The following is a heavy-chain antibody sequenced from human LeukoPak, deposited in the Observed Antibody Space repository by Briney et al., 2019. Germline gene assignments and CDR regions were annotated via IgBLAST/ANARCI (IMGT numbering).Heavy chain of an antibody. CDR2: ISSSGSTI. CDR1: GFTFSDYY. CDR3: ARDRESPAPTTVPTGVSAFDI. D-gene: IGHD4-17*01. J-gene: IGHJ3*02. V-gene: IGHV3-11*01. Sequence: GGSLRLSCAASGFTFSDYYMSWIRQAPGKGLEWVSYISSSGSTIYYADSVKGRFTISRDNAKNSLYLQMNSLRAEDTAVYYCARDRESPAPTTVPTGVSAFDIWGQGTMVTVSS.